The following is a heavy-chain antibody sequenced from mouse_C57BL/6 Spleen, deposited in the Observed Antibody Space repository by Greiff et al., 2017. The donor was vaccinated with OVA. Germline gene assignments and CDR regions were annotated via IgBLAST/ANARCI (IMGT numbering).Heavy chain of an antibody. V-gene: IGHV6-3*01. J-gene: IGHJ2*01. CDR2: IRLKSDNYAT. CDR1: GFTFSNYW. Sequence: EVKLVESGGGLVQPGGSMKLSCVASGFTFSNYWMNWVRQSPEKGLEWVAQIRLKSDNYATHYAESVKGRFTISRDDSKSSVYLQMNNLRAEDTGIYYCTAFGPLNPFDYWGQGTTLTVSS. CDR3: TAFGPLNPFDY.